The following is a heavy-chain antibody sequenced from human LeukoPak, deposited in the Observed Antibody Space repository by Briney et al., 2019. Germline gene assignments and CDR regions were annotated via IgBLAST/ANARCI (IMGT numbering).Heavy chain of an antibody. D-gene: IGHD2-15*01. CDR3: ARDEGRYCSGGSCYFSWFDP. CDR1: GFTFSSYA. V-gene: IGHV3-21*04. Sequence: PGGSLRLSCAASGFTFSSYAMSWVRQAPGKGLEWVSAIRGSGSYIYYADSVKGRFTISRDNARKSLYLQMNSLRAEDTAVYYCARDEGRYCSGGSCYFSWFDPRGQGTLVTVSS. J-gene: IGHJ5*02. CDR2: IRGSGSYI.